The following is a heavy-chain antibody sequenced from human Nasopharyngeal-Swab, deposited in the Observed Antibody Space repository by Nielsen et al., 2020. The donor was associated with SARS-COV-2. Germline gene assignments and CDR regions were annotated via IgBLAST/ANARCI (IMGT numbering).Heavy chain of an antibody. V-gene: IGHV3-33*01. CDR2: IWYDGSNK. CDR3: ARDMVFLPYSGSYPDAFDI. CDR1: GFTFSSYG. Sequence: GGSLRLSCAASGFTFSSYGMHWVRQAPGKGLEWVAVIWYDGSNKYYADSVKGRFTISRDNSKNTLYLQMNSLRAEDTAVYYCARDMVFLPYSGSYPDAFDIWGRGTMVTVSS. J-gene: IGHJ3*02. D-gene: IGHD1-26*01.